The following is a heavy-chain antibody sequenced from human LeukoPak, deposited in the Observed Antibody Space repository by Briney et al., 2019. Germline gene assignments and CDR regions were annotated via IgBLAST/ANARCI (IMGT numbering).Heavy chain of an antibody. Sequence: GGSLRLSCAASGFTFSSYGMHWVRQAPGKGLEWVAVIWYDGSNKYYADSVKGRFTISRDNSKNTLYLQMHSLRAEDTAVYYCARDFGLYGMDVWGQGTTVTVSS. D-gene: IGHD3/OR15-3a*01. J-gene: IGHJ6*02. CDR2: IWYDGSNK. CDR3: ARDFGLYGMDV. CDR1: GFTFSSYG. V-gene: IGHV3-33*01.